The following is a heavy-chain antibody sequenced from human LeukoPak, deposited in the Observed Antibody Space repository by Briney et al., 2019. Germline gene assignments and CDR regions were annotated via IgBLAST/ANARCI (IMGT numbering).Heavy chain of an antibody. CDR1: GYTFTGYY. V-gene: IGHV1-2*02. J-gene: IGHJ6*03. D-gene: IGHD3-10*01. CDR3: ARTPNQDGSGSYYPKRDNNYYYYYYMDV. CDR2: INPNSGGT. Sequence: GASVKVSCKASGYTFTGYYMHWVRQAPGQGLEWMGWINPNSGGTNYAQKFQGRVTTTRDTSISTAYMELSRLRSDDTAVYYCARTPNQDGSGSYYPKRDNNYYYYYYMDVWGKGTTVTISS.